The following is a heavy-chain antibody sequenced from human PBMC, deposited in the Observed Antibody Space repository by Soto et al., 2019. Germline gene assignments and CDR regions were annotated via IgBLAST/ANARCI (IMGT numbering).Heavy chain of an antibody. Sequence: EVQLLESGGGLVQPGGSLRLSCAASGFIFSRYIMTWVRQAPGKGLEWVSDITGSGGSTFYGDSVKGRFTISRDNSKNTLYLQMHSLRAEDTAVYYWAAREDECTGDYSWIKWGQGNMVTVSS. CDR1: GFIFSRYI. CDR3: AAREDECTGDYSWIK. V-gene: IGHV3-23*01. D-gene: IGHD3-10*02. J-gene: IGHJ4*02. CDR2: ITGSGGST.